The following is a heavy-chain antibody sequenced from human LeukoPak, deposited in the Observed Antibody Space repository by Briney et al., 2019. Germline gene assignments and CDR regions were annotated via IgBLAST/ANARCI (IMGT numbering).Heavy chain of an antibody. CDR3: ARPGDVYYYGSGSYYL. CDR1: GYTFTSYD. D-gene: IGHD3-10*01. J-gene: IGHJ4*02. V-gene: IGHV1-8*01. Sequence: GASVKVSCKASGYTFTSYDINWVRQATGQGVEWRGWMNPNSGNTGYAQKFQGRVTMTRNTSISTAYMELSSLRSEDPAVYYCARPGDVYYYGSGSYYLWGQGTLVTVSS. CDR2: MNPNSGNT.